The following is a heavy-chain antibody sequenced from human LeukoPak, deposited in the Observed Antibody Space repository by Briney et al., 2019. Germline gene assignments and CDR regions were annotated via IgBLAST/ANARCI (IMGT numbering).Heavy chain of an antibody. V-gene: IGHV3-21*01. D-gene: IGHD1-14*01. Sequence: PGGSLRLSCSASGFTFSSHSMNWVRQAPGKGLEWVSSISGSSYYIYYADSMKGRITISRDNAKNSLYLQMTSLTAEDTAVYYCALRTDHHRNSGFDYWGQGTLLTVSS. CDR3: ALRTDHHRNSGFDY. J-gene: IGHJ4*02. CDR1: GFTFSSHS. CDR2: ISGSSYYI.